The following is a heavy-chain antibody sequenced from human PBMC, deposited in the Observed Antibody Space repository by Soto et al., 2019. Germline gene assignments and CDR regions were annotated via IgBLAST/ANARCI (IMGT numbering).Heavy chain of an antibody. V-gene: IGHV5-51*01. Sequence: GEALKISCKGSGYSFTSYWIGWVRQMPGKGLEWMGIIYPGDSDTRYSPSFQGQVTISADKSISTAYLQWSSLKASDTAMYYCARHPAPGKKNYYGMDVWGQGTTVTVSS. J-gene: IGHJ6*02. CDR3: ARHPAPGKKNYYGMDV. CDR2: IYPGDSDT. CDR1: GYSFTSYW.